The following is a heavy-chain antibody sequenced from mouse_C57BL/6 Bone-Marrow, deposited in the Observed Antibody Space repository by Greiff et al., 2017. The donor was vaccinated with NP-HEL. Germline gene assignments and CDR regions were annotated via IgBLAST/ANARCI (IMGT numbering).Heavy chain of an antibody. J-gene: IGHJ4*01. Sequence: EVQVVESGEGLVKPGGSLKLSCAASGFTFSSYAMSWVRQTPEKRLEWVAYISSGGDYIYYADTVKGRFTISRDNARNTLYLQMSSLKSEDTAMYYCTRVEVVATRYYAMDYWGQGTSVTVSS. V-gene: IGHV5-9-1*02. D-gene: IGHD1-1*02. CDR1: GFTFSSYA. CDR2: ISSGGDYI. CDR3: TRVEVVATRYYAMDY.